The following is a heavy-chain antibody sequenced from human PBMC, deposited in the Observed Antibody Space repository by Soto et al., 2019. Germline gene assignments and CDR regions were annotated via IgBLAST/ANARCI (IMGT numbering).Heavy chain of an antibody. D-gene: IGHD6-25*01. CDR2: IYYSGST. CDR3: ARAAAGFYYYGMDV. J-gene: IGHJ6*02. Sequence: SETLSLTCTVSGGSISSYYWSWIRQPPGKGLEWIGYIYYSGSTNYNPSLKSRVTISVDTSKNQFSLKLSSVTAADTAVYYCARAAAGFYYYGMDVWGQGTTVTVSS. CDR1: GGSISSYY. V-gene: IGHV4-59*01.